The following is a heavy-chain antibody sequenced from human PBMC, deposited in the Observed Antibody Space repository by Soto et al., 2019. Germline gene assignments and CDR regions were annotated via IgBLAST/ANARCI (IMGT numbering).Heavy chain of an antibody. D-gene: IGHD4-17*01. J-gene: IGHJ3*02. CDR1: GFTFSRYS. V-gene: IGHV3-21*01. CDR2: ISSSSSYI. Sequence: GGSLRLSCAASGFTFSRYSMNWVRQAPGKGLDWVSSISSSSSYIYYADSVKGRFTISRGNAKNSLCLQRNSLRAEEPAVYYCASQDYGDYDAFDIWGQGTMVTVSS. CDR3: ASQDYGDYDAFDI.